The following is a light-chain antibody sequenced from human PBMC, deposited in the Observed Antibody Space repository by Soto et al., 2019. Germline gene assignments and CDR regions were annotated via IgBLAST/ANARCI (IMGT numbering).Light chain of an antibody. Sequence: QSALTQPASVSGSPGQSITISCTGTSSDVGDYNYVSWYQQHPGKVPKLMIYEVSNRPSGVSNRFSGSKSGNTASLTISGLQAEDEADYYCSSYTGSGTLVFGGGTKVTVL. J-gene: IGLJ3*02. CDR3: SSYTGSGTLV. CDR2: EVS. CDR1: SSDVGDYNY. V-gene: IGLV2-14*01.